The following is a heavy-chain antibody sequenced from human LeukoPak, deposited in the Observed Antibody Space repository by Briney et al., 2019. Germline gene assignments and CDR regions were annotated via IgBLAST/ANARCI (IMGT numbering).Heavy chain of an antibody. CDR3: ARRGYSYGYNFDY. CDR2: IIPIFGTA. Sequence: SVKVSCKASGGTFSSYAISWVRQAPGQGLEWMGGIIPIFGTANYAQKFQGRVTITADESTSTAYMELSSLRSEDTAVYYRARRGYSYGYNFDYWGQGTLVTVSS. CDR1: GGTFSSYA. V-gene: IGHV1-69*13. J-gene: IGHJ4*02. D-gene: IGHD5-18*01.